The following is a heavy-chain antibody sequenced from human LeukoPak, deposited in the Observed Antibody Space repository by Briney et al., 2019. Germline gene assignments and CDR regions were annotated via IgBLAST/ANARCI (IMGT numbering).Heavy chain of an antibody. D-gene: IGHD3-10*01. CDR2: LYYSGSS. CDR3: ARGVAYYGSGSYKTFDY. Sequence: SETLSLTCTVSGGSISSSTFYWGWIRQPPGKGLEWIGNLYYSGSSYYNPSLKSRVTISVDTSKNQFSLKLNSVTAADTAVYYCARGVAYYGSGSYKTFDYWGQGTLVTVSS. CDR1: GGSISSSTFY. J-gene: IGHJ4*02. V-gene: IGHV4-39*07.